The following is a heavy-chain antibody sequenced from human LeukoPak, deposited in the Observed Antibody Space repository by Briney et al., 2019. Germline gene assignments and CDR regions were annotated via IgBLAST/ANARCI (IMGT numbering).Heavy chain of an antibody. CDR3: ARLSAAVHLGAFDL. J-gene: IGHJ3*01. V-gene: IGHV4-4*09. Sequence: SETLSLTCAVSGVSISPYYWAWIRHPPGKRLEWIGYIHTSGSNNQYPSLKSRVTISVDKSKNHFSLRLTSVTAADTAVYYCARLSAAVHLGAFDLWGQGTMVTVSS. CDR1: GVSISPYY. CDR2: IHTSGSN. D-gene: IGHD3-3*01.